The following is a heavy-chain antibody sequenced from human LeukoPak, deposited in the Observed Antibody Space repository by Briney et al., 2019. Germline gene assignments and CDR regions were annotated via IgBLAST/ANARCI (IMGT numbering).Heavy chain of an antibody. CDR2: ISSSSSYI. J-gene: IGHJ2*01. D-gene: IGHD2-21*01. CDR3: ARALYRQHIVVVNAKNYWYFDL. V-gene: IGHV3-21*01. CDR1: GFRFSSYA. Sequence: PGGSLRLSCAASGFRFSSYAMSWVRQAPGKGLEWVSSISSSSSYIYYADSVKGRFTSSRDNAKNSLYLQMNSLRAEDTAVYYCARALYRQHIVVVNAKNYWYFDLWGRGTLVTVSS.